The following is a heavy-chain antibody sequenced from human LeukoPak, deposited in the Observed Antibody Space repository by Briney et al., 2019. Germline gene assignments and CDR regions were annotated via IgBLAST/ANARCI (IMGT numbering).Heavy chain of an antibody. D-gene: IGHD3-22*01. V-gene: IGHV4-59*01. CDR2: IYYSGST. CDR3: ARVAELRGGDSSGYRHYYYYYYYMDV. CDR1: GGSISSYY. Sequence: SETLSLTCTVSGGSISSYYWSWIRQPPGKGLEWIGYIYYSGSTNYNPSLKSRVTISVDTSKNQFSLKLSSVTAADTAVYYCARVAELRGGDSSGYRHYYYYYYYMDVWGKGTTVTISS. J-gene: IGHJ6*03.